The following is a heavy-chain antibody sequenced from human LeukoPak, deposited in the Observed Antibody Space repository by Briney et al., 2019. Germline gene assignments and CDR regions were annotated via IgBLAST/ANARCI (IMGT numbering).Heavy chain of an antibody. Sequence: PGGSLRLSCAASGFTFSSYAVHWVRQAPGKGLEWVAVISYDGSNKYYADSVKGRFTISRDNSKNTLYLQMNSLRAEDTAVYYCARDRARWFDPRGQGTLVTVSS. J-gene: IGHJ5*02. D-gene: IGHD3-10*01. CDR3: ARDRARWFDP. V-gene: IGHV3-30*04. CDR1: GFTFSSYA. CDR2: ISYDGSNK.